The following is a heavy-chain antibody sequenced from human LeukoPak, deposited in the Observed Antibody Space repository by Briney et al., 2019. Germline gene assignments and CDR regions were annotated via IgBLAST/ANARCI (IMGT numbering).Heavy chain of an antibody. CDR2: IYYSGST. CDR1: GGSISSSSYY. V-gene: IGHV4-39*07. D-gene: IGHD5-18*01. J-gene: IGHJ5*02. CDR3: ARDFGYSDTAMVHTNWFDP. Sequence: SETLSLTCTVSGGSISSSSYYWGWIRQPPGKGLEWIGSIYYSGSTYYNPSLKSRVTISVDTSKNQFSLKLSSVTAADTAVYYCARDFGYSDTAMVHTNWFDPWGQGTLVTVSS.